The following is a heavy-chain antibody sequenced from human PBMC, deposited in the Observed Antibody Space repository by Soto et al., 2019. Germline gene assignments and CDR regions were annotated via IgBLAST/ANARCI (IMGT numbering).Heavy chain of an antibody. D-gene: IGHD1-26*01. CDR1: GLTFSDYY. V-gene: IGHV3-11*01. Sequence: GGSLRLSCAASGLTFSDYYMSWIRQAPGKGLEWVSYIDSSGDHIHYGDSVKGRFTISRDNAKNSLYLQMNSLRAEDTAVYYCATGRLEATVLDYWGQGTLVTVSS. J-gene: IGHJ4*02. CDR3: ATGRLEATVLDY. CDR2: IDSSGDHI.